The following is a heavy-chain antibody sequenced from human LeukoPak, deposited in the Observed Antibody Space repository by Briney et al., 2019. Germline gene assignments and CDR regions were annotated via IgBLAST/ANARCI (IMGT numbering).Heavy chain of an antibody. CDR3: ARTITYYDSSGYGY. V-gene: IGHV1-46*01. CDR1: GYTFTSNY. J-gene: IGHJ4*02. CDR2: INPSGGST. Sequence: GAAVTVSCKASGYTFTSNYKHWVRQAPGQGLEWMGLINPSGGSTSYAQKFQGRVNMTKDMSTSTVYMELNSLRSEDTAVYYWARTITYYDSSGYGYWGQGTLVTVSS. D-gene: IGHD3-22*01.